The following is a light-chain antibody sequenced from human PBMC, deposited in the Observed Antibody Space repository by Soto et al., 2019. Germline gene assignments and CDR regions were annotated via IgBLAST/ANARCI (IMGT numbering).Light chain of an antibody. Sequence: QSALTQPPSASGSPGQSVTISCTGTSSDVGGYNYVSWYQQHPGKAPKLMIYEVSKRPSGVPDRFSGSKSGNTASLTVSGLQAEDEADIYCSSYAGSNIVVFGGGTKLTVL. CDR2: EVS. CDR1: SSDVGGYNY. V-gene: IGLV2-8*01. J-gene: IGLJ2*01. CDR3: SSYAGSNIVV.